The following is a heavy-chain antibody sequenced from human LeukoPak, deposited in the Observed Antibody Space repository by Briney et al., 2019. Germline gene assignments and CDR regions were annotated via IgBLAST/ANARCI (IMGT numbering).Heavy chain of an antibody. Sequence: GASVKVSCKASGYTFTNYYMQWVRQAPGQGLEWMGIINPSGGSTSYAQKFQGRVTMTRDTSTSTVYMELSSLRSEDTAVYYCARVTPHYYDSSGYYSLDYWGQGTLVTVSS. CDR1: GYTFTNYY. CDR2: INPSGGST. V-gene: IGHV1-46*01. D-gene: IGHD3-22*01. CDR3: ARVTPHYYDSSGYYSLDY. J-gene: IGHJ4*02.